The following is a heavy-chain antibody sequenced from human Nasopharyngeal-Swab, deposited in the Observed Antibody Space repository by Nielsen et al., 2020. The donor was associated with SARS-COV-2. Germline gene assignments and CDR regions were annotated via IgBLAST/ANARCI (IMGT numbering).Heavy chain of an antibody. CDR2: INPIGST. Sequence: SETLSLTCSVYGGSFTTYSWICIRQPPGKGLEWIGEINPIGSTNYNTYNPSLNSRVTISLATSKNQFSLTLNSVTAADTAIYCCARGRYYGDYDYWGQGDLVTVSS. J-gene: IGHJ4*02. CDR1: GGSFTTYS. D-gene: IGHD4-17*01. V-gene: IGHV4-34*01. CDR3: ARGRYYGDYDY.